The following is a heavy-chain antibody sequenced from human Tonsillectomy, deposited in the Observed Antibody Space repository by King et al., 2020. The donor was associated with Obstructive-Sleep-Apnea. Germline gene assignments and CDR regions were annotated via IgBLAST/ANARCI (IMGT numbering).Heavy chain of an antibody. CDR3: ATRRGAGSSDY. CDR1: GYAFTSSD. D-gene: IGHD2-2*01. V-gene: IGHV1-8*01. J-gene: IGHJ4*02. Sequence: VQLVESGAEVKKPGASVKVSCKASGYAFTSSDITWVRQATGQGLEWMGWMNPNSGNTGYAQKLQGRVTMTMNNSISTAYMELSSLRSVDTAVYYCATRRGAGSSDYWGQGTLVTVSS. CDR2: MNPNSGNT.